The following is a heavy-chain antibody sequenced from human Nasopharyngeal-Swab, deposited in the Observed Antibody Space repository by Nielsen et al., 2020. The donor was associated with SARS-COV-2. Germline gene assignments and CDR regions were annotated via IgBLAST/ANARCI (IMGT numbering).Heavy chain of an antibody. J-gene: IGHJ6*02. Sequence: SLKISCAATGFNFDDSGMHWVRQVPGQGLEWVAGISWHSGVKGYADSVKGRFTISRDNAKNSVYLQMNSLKHEDTGFYYCAKGQDESSGYSGYYYYGMDVWGRGTTVIVSS. CDR1: GFNFDDSG. CDR2: ISWHSGVK. CDR3: AKGQDESSGYSGYYYYGMDV. D-gene: IGHD3-22*01. V-gene: IGHV3-9*01.